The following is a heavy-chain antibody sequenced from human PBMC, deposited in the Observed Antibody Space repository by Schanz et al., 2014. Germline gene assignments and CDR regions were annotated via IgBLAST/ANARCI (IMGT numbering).Heavy chain of an antibody. J-gene: IGHJ4*02. CDR2: IRSDGTNK. CDR1: GFTFSTYG. V-gene: IGHV3-30*02. CDR3: ARDESLAYFDS. Sequence: QVQLVESGGGVVQPGGSLRLSCAASGFTFSTYGMHWVRQAPGKGLEWVAFIRSDGTNKYYGDSVKGRFTISRDNSKNTLYLQMDSLRTEDTALYYCARDESLAYFDSWGQGTLVTVSS.